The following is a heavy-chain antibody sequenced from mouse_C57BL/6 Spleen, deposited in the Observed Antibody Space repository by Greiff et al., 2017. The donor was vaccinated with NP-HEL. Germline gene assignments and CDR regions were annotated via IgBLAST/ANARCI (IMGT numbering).Heavy chain of an antibody. CDR1: GYTFTDYN. V-gene: IGHV1-18*01. D-gene: IGHD1-1*01. Sequence: EVQLQQSGPELVKPGASVKIPCKASGYTFTDYNMDWVKQSHGKSLEWIGDINPNNGGTIYNQKFKGKATLTVDKSSSTAYMELRSLTSEDTAVYYCATYHYYGRVVDYDMDYWGQGTSVTVSS. CDR3: ATYHYYGRVVDYDMDY. J-gene: IGHJ4*01. CDR2: INPNNGGT.